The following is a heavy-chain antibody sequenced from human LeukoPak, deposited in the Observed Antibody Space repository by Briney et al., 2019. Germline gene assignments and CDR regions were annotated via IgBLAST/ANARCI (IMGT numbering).Heavy chain of an antibody. CDR1: GGSFSGYY. V-gene: IGHV4-34*01. J-gene: IGHJ5*02. CDR2: INHSGST. CDR3: ARAWEPNWFDP. Sequence: SETLSLTCAVYGGSFSGYYWSWIRQPPGKGLEWIGEINHSGSTNYNPSLKSRVTISVDKSKNQFSLKLSSVTAADTAVYYCARAWEPNWFDPWGQGTLVTVSS. D-gene: IGHD1-26*01.